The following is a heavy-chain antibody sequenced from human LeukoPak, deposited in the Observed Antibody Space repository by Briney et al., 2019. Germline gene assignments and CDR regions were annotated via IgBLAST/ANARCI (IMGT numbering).Heavy chain of an antibody. CDR2: IYYSGST. Sequence: SETLSLTCTVSGGSISSYYWSWIRQPPGKGLEWIGYIYYSGSTNYNPSLKSRVTISVDTSKNQFSLKLSSVTAADTAVYCCARVGGIRLHMYYYYMDVWGKGTTVTVSS. CDR1: GGSISSYY. D-gene: IGHD3-16*01. CDR3: ARVGGIRLHMYYYYMDV. V-gene: IGHV4-59*01. J-gene: IGHJ6*03.